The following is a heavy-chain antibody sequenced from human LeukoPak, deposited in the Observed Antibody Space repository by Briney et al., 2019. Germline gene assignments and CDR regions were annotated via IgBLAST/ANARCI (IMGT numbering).Heavy chain of an antibody. CDR2: INPSGGST. V-gene: IGHV1-46*01. D-gene: IGHD6-13*01. J-gene: IGHJ4*02. CDR1: GYTFSSYY. Sequence: ASVKVSCKASGYTFSSYYMHWVRQAPGQGLEWMGIINPSGGSTNYAQKFQGRVTMTRDTSTSTVYMELSSLRSEDTAVYYCARDQQRGFDYWGQGTLVTVSS. CDR3: ARDQQRGFDY.